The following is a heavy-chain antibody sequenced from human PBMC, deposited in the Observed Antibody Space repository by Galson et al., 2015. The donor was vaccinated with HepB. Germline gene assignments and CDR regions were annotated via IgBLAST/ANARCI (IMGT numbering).Heavy chain of an antibody. CDR1: GFTFDDYA. V-gene: IGHV3-9*01. CDR2: ISWNSGSI. D-gene: IGHD3-22*01. Sequence: SLRLSCAASGFTFDDYAMHWVRQAPGKGLEWVSGISWNSGSIGYADSVKGRFTISRDNAKNSLYRQMNSLRAEDTALYYCAKAHVGYDSSGYYFDYWGQGTLVTVSS. CDR3: AKAHVGYDSSGYYFDY. J-gene: IGHJ4*02.